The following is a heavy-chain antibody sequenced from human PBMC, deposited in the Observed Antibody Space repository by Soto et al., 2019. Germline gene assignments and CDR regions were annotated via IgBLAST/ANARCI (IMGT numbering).Heavy chain of an antibody. CDR1: GYTFTNYD. V-gene: IGHV1-18*01. J-gene: IGHJ6*02. D-gene: IGHD3-10*01. CDR2: ISTYTGNT. CDR3: ARGYYYGSGRPTPGGMDV. Sequence: QVHLVQSGAEVKKPGASVKVSCKASGYTFTNYDINWVRQAPGQVLEWMGWISTYTGNTNYAQKLQGRVNMTTDTSTSPAYMELRSLRSDDTAVDYCARGYYYGSGRPTPGGMDVWGQGTTVTVSS.